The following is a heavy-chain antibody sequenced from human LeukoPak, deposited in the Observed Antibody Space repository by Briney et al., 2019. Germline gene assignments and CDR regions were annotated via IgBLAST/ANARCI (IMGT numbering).Heavy chain of an antibody. D-gene: IGHD6-19*01. J-gene: IGHJ4*02. Sequence: PGGSLRLSCAASGLTFSSYWMSWVRQAPGKGLEWVSAISGSGGSTYYADSVKGRFTISRDNSKNTLYLQMNSLRAEDTAVYYCAKDQQWLTDYFDYWGQGTLVTVSS. CDR3: AKDQQWLTDYFDY. V-gene: IGHV3-23*01. CDR2: ISGSGGST. CDR1: GLTFSSYW.